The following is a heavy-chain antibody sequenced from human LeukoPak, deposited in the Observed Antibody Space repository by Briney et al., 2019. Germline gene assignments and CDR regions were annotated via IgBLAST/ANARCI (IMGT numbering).Heavy chain of an antibody. Sequence: GGSLRLSCAASGFTFSSYGMHWVRQAPGKGLEWVAVMSNDGSNKYYADSVKGRFTISRDNSKNTLYPQMNSLRAEDTAVYYCAKDPCSGGSFGDYWGQGTLVTVSS. CDR1: GFTFSSYG. CDR2: MSNDGSNK. D-gene: IGHD2-15*01. V-gene: IGHV3-30*18. J-gene: IGHJ4*02. CDR3: AKDPCSGGSFGDY.